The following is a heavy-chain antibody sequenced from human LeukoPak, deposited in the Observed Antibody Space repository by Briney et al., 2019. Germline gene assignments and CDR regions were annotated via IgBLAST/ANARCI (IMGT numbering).Heavy chain of an antibody. V-gene: IGHV3-48*02. CDR1: GFTFSSYS. J-gene: IGHJ3*02. CDR2: ISSSSSTL. CDR3: ARDGRPFDI. Sequence: GGSRRLSCAASGFTFSSYSMSWVRQAPGKGLEWVAYISSSSSTLHYADPVKGRSTISRDNANNSLYLQMNSLRDEDTAVYYCARDGRPFDIWGQGTMVTVSS.